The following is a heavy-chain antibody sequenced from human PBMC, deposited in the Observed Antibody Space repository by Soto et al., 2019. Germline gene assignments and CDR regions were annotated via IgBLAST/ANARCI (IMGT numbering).Heavy chain of an antibody. CDR3: AKDRRTAGSPLDY. Sequence: LRLSCAASGFTFSSYAMHWVRQAPGKGLEWVAVIAYDGRNKYYADSVKGRFTISRDNSKNTLYLQMNSLRAEDTAVYYCAKDRRTAGSPLDYWGQGTLVTVSS. J-gene: IGHJ4*02. CDR2: IAYDGRNK. V-gene: IGHV3-30*04. CDR1: GFTFSSYA. D-gene: IGHD5-18*01.